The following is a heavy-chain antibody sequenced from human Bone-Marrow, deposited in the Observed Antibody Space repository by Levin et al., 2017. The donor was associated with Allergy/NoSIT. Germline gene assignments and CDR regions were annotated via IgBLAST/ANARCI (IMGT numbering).Heavy chain of an antibody. J-gene: IGHJ4*02. CDR2: IYDGGKP. CDR3: ARAHSDPKSKKWSMFGD. V-gene: IGHV4-61*02. Sequence: NPSETLSLTCTVSGDSITSSRYYWNWIRQPAGKGLEWIGRIYDGGKPTYSLSLKSRVTMSVDTSKNQFSLKLTSVTAADTAVYFCARAHSDPKSKKWSMFGDWGRGILVTVSS. D-gene: IGHD2-15*01. CDR1: GDSITSSRYY.